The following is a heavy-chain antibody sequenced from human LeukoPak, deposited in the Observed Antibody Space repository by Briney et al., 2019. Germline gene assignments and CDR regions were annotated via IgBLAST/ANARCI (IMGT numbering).Heavy chain of an antibody. Sequence: ASVKVSCKASGYTFTSYGICWVRQAPGQGVEWMGWISAYNGNTNYAQKLQGRVTMTTDTSTSTAYMELRSLRSDDTAVYYCARGLVGATPFDYWGQGTLVTVSS. D-gene: IGHD1-26*01. J-gene: IGHJ4*02. CDR1: GYTFTSYG. CDR3: ARGLVGATPFDY. CDR2: ISAYNGNT. V-gene: IGHV1-18*01.